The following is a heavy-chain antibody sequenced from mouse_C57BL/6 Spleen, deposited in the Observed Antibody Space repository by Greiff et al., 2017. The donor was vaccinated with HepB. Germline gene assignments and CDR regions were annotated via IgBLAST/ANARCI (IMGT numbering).Heavy chain of an antibody. CDR3: TTAIYYGSDGGYFDV. V-gene: IGHV14-1*01. D-gene: IGHD2-1*01. Sequence: EVKVVESGAELVRPGASVKLSCTASGFNIKDYYMHWVKQRPEQGLEWIGRIDPEDGDTEYAPKFQGKATLTADTSSNTAYLQLSSLTSEDTAVYYCTTAIYYGSDGGYFDVWGTGTTVTVSS. J-gene: IGHJ1*03. CDR2: IDPEDGDT. CDR1: GFNIKDYY.